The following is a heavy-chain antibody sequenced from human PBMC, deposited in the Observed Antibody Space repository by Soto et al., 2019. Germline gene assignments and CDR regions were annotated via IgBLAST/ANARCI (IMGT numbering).Heavy chain of an antibody. CDR1: GHLFNNHW. D-gene: IGHD3-10*01. V-gene: IGHV5-51*01. CDR2: IFTRDSET. Sequence: EQLEQSGAEVKKPGESLKISCKGPGHLFNNHWIGWVRQTPGKGLEWMGLIFTRDSETKTSPSFQGHVSFSVDNSISPVYLQWTSLKTTDTGIYFCARGYFDSGHGYDLWGQGTLVTVSS. CDR3: ARGYFDSGHGYDL. J-gene: IGHJ5*02.